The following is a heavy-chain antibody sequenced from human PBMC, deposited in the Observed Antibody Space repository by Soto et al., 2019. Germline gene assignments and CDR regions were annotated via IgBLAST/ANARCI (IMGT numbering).Heavy chain of an antibody. Sequence: EVQLAESGGGLVQPGRSLRLSCEASGFSFVDYAMHWVRQVPEQGLEWVSGISWDGGYTGYADSVKGRFTISRDNAKKALYLLMNRLRVEDTALYYCVKDGGVCNTISFKDAVDYWGQGTKVTVS. CDR2: ISWDGGYT. CDR1: GFSFVDYA. J-gene: IGHJ3*01. CDR3: VKDGGVCNTISFKDAVDY. D-gene: IGHD3-16*01. V-gene: IGHV3-9*01.